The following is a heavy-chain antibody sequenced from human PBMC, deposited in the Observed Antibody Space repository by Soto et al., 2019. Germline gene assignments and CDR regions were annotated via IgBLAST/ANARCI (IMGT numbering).Heavy chain of an antibody. CDR2: INHSGST. D-gene: IGHD3-22*01. CDR1: GGSFSGYY. J-gene: IGHJ4*02. Sequence: QVQLQQWGAGLLKPSETLSLTCAVYGGSFSGYYWSWIRQPPGKGLEWIGEINHSGSTNYNPSLKSRVTISVDTSKNQFSLKLSSVTAADTAVHYCARGVDYYYDSSGYYYWGQGTLVTVSS. CDR3: ARGVDYYYDSSGYYY. V-gene: IGHV4-34*01.